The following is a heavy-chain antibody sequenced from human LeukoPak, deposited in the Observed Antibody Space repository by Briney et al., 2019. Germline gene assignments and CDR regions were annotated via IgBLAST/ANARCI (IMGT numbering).Heavy chain of an antibody. CDR1: GYTFTDHF. V-gene: IGHV1-2*02. J-gene: IGHJ4*02. D-gene: IGHD1-1*01. CDR2: INPYNGDT. Sequence: ASVKVSCKASGYTFTDHFMHWMRQAPGQGLEWMGEINPYNGDTKYARRFQRRVTMTRDTSISTAFMEVSRLTSDDTAVYYCARDNTLNDFDYWGQRTLVTVAS. CDR3: ARDNTLNDFDY.